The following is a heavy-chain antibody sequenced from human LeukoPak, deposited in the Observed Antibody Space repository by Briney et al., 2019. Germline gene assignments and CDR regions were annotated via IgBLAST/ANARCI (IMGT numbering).Heavy chain of an antibody. V-gene: IGHV4-4*09. CDR1: GVSISRYY. CDR3: ARSQLGIDWYFDL. D-gene: IGHD7-27*01. CDR2: IYASGST. Sequence: SETLSLTCAVSGVSISRYYWSWIRQPPGEGLEWIGHIYASGSTNYSPSLKSRVTISVDTSKTQFSLKLSSVTAADTAVYYCARSQLGIDWYFDLWGRGTLVTVSS. J-gene: IGHJ2*01.